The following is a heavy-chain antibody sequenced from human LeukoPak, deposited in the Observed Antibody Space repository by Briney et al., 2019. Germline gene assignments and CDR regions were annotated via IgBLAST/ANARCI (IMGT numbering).Heavy chain of an antibody. CDR2: IKQDGSEK. Sequence: GGALILSCAASGFTFSSYWMSWVRQAPGKGLEWVANIKQDGSEKYYVDSVKGRFTISRDNDKNSLYLQMNSLRDEDTAVYYCASSLGTIDYWGQGTLVTVSS. CDR1: GFTFSSYW. D-gene: IGHD7-27*01. CDR3: ASSLGTIDY. V-gene: IGHV3-7*01. J-gene: IGHJ4*02.